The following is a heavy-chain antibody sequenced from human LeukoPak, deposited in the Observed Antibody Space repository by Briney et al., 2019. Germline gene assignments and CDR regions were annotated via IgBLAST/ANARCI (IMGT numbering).Heavy chain of an antibody. J-gene: IGHJ4*02. Sequence: GGSLRLSCAASGFTFSSYAMSWVRQAPGKGLEWVSSISGSGGSTYYADSVKSRFTISRDSSKNTLCLQMNSLRAEDTAVYYCARDPRDIVVLPAAADYWGQGTLVTVSS. V-gene: IGHV3-23*01. CDR1: GFTFSSYA. CDR3: ARDPRDIVVLPAAADY. CDR2: ISGSGGST. D-gene: IGHD2-2*01.